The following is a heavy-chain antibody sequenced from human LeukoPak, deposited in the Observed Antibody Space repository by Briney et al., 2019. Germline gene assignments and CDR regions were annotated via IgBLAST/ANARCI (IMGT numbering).Heavy chain of an antibody. CDR1: GFTFSSYW. CDR3: VRGYNRGNDY. V-gene: IGHV3-7*02. D-gene: IGHD6-13*01. J-gene: IGHJ4*02. Sequence: TGGSLRLSCAASGFTFSSYWMSWVRQAPGKGLEWVANMNQDGSEKFYVDSVKGRFTISRDNAKNMAYLQMNSLRAEDTAVYYCVRGYNRGNDYWGQGALVTVSS. CDR2: MNQDGSEK.